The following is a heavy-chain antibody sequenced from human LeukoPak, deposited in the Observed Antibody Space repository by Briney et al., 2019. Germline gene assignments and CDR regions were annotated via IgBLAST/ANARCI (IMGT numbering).Heavy chain of an antibody. CDR3: ARGGTAMVRGFDY. Sequence: PSETLSLTCTVSGGSISSYYWSWIRQPPGKGLEWIGEINHSGSTNYNPSLKSRVTISVDTSKSQFSLKLSSVTAADTAVYYCARGGTAMVRGFDYWGQGTLVTVSS. CDR1: GGSISSYY. CDR2: INHSGST. D-gene: IGHD5-18*01. J-gene: IGHJ4*02. V-gene: IGHV4-34*01.